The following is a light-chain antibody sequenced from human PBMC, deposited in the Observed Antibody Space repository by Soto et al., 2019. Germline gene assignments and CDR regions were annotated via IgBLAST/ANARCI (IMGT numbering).Light chain of an antibody. CDR2: GSS. V-gene: IGKV3-20*01. Sequence: EIVLTQSPGTLSLSPGERATLSCRASQSVSGSYLAWYQQKPGQAPRLLIYGSSSRATGIPDRFSGSGSGTDFTLTISRLKPEDFAVYYCQQYGSSAWTFGQGTKVEIK. J-gene: IGKJ1*01. CDR1: QSVSGSY. CDR3: QQYGSSAWT.